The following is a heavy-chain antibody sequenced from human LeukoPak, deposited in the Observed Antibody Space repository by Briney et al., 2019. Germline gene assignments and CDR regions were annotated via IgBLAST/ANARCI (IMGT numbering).Heavy chain of an antibody. Sequence: GGSLRLSCAASGFALSSHWMTWVRQVPGKGLEWVANIKQDGSTKNYVDSVKGRFAISRDNAKNSLYLQMNSLRAEDTAVYYCAREFVCGGDCYPYYFDYWGQGTLVTVSS. CDR1: GFALSSHW. D-gene: IGHD2-21*02. CDR3: AREFVCGGDCYPYYFDY. CDR2: IKQDGSTK. J-gene: IGHJ4*02. V-gene: IGHV3-7*03.